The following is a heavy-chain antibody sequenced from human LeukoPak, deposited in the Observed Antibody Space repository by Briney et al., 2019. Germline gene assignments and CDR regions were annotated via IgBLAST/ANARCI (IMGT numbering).Heavy chain of an antibody. CDR3: ARRDYSNYVKVFDY. D-gene: IGHD4-11*01. Sequence: PSETLSLTCAVYGGSFSGYYWSWIRQPPGKGLEWIGEINHSGSTNYNPSLKSRVTISVDTSKNQFSLKLSSVTAADTAVYYYARRDYSNYVKVFDYWGQGTLVTVSS. CDR2: INHSGST. V-gene: IGHV4-34*01. J-gene: IGHJ4*02. CDR1: GGSFSGYY.